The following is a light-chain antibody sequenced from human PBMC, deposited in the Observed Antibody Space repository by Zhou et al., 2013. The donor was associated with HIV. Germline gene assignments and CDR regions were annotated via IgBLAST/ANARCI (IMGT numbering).Light chain of an antibody. J-gene: IGKJ5*01. CDR3: QQYGSSRIT. CDR2: DAS. V-gene: IGKV3-11*01. Sequence: EIVLTQSPVTLSLSPGERATLSCRASQSIGSYLTWYQQRPGQAPRLLIYDASNRAAGIPARFSGSGSGTDFTLTISILEPEDFAVYYCQQYGSSRITFGQGTRLEIK. CDR1: QSIGSY.